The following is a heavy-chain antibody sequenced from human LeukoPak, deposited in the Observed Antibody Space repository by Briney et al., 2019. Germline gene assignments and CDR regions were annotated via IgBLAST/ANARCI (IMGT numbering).Heavy chain of an antibody. CDR3: TRNAYGDYPFDY. D-gene: IGHD4-17*01. Sequence: GGSLRLSCAASGFTFSRNTMHWVRQAPGKGLEWVAAISYDGSNEHYADSVKGRHTISRDNSKNTLYLELNSLRPEDTAVYYCTRNAYGDYPFDYWGQGTLVTVSS. CDR1: GFTFSRNT. CDR2: ISYDGSNE. V-gene: IGHV3-30-3*01. J-gene: IGHJ4*02.